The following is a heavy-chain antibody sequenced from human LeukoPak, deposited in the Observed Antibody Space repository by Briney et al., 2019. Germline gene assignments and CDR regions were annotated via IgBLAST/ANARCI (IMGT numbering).Heavy chain of an antibody. CDR1: GFTFSSYA. J-gene: IGHJ4*02. Sequence: RGSLRLSCAASGFTFSSYAMHWVRQAPGKGLEWVAVISYDGSNKYYADSVKGRFTISRDNSKNTLYLQMNSLRAEDTAVYYCARDCLGYDFWSGPSDYWGQGTLVTVSS. CDR2: ISYDGSNK. CDR3: ARDCLGYDFWSGPSDY. V-gene: IGHV3-30-3*01. D-gene: IGHD3-3*01.